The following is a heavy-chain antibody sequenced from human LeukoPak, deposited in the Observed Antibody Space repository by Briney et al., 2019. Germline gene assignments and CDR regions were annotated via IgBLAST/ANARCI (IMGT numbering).Heavy chain of an antibody. CDR1: GYRFTNYW. Sequence: GESLEISCKGSGYRFTNYWIGWVRQMPGKGLEWMGIIFPGDSDTRYSPSFQGQVTISADKSISTAYLQWSSLKASDTAMYYCARPSRSLRDAFDIWGQGTMVTVSS. CDR2: IFPGDSDT. CDR3: ARPSRSLRDAFDI. V-gene: IGHV5-51*01. J-gene: IGHJ3*02. D-gene: IGHD2-2*01.